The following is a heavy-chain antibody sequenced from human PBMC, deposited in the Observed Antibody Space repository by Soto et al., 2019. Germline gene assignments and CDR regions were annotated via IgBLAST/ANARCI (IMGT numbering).Heavy chain of an antibody. CDR1: GGSISSGDYY. D-gene: IGHD6-13*01. V-gene: IGHV4-31*03. CDR3: ASCPIAAAGRGKWFDP. J-gene: IGHJ5*02. Sequence: QVQLQESGPGLVKPPQTLSLTCTVSGGSISSGDYYWSWIRQHPGKGLEWIGYIYYSGSTYYNPSLKSRVTISVDTSKNQFSLKLSSVPAADTAVYYCASCPIAAAGRGKWFDPWGQGTLVTVSS. CDR2: IYYSGST.